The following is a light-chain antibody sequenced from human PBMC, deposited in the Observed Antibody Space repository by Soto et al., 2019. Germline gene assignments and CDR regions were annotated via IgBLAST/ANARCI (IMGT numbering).Light chain of an antibody. CDR2: GAS. CDR1: QSVSSN. Sequence: VVRSQSXANLSVCQQDXXXXXXXVSQSVSSNLAWCQHKXGRAARLLIYGASXRANGIAARFSGSGSGTEFTLTISSLQSEDFAVYYCQQYNNWLRTFGQGTKVDIK. CDR3: QQYNNWLRT. J-gene: IGKJ1*01. V-gene: IGKV3-15*01.